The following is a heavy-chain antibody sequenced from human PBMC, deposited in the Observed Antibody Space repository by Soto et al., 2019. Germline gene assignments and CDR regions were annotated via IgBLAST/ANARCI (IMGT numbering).Heavy chain of an antibody. Sequence: EVQLVESGGGLVQPGGSLRLSCAASGFTFSDHYMDWVRQAPGKRLEWVGRTRNKANSYTTEYAASVKGRFTISRDDSKNSLYLQMNSLKTEDTAVYYCARGQKRAFDIWGQGTMVTVSS. CDR3: ARGQKRAFDI. J-gene: IGHJ3*02. CDR1: GFTFSDHY. CDR2: TRNKANSYTT. V-gene: IGHV3-72*01.